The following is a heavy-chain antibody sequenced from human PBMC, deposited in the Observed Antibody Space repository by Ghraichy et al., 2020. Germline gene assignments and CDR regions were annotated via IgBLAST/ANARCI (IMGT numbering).Heavy chain of an antibody. Sequence: GGSLRLSCAASGFTFSSYAMSWVRQAPGKGLEWVSAISGSGGSTYYADSVKGRFTISRDNSKNTLYLQMNSLRAEDTAVYYCAKETAVPAAIEGPDWFDPWGQGTLVTVSS. CDR3: AKETAVPAAIEGPDWFDP. J-gene: IGHJ5*02. CDR2: ISGSGGST. CDR1: GFTFSSYA. D-gene: IGHD2-2*01. V-gene: IGHV3-23*01.